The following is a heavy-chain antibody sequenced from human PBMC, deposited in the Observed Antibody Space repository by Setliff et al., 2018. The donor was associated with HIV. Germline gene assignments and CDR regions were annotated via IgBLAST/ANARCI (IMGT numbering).Heavy chain of an antibody. V-gene: IGHV4-31*02. CDR2: IYYSGGT. Sequence: SQTLSLTCAVSSGPISNGGFYWSWIRHHPGKGLEWIGYIYYSGGTYYSPSLKSRVSMSIDTFKNQFSLNLTSVTAADTAVYYCARGIYRPWGGYSAFATDAFETWGQGTLVTVSS. J-gene: IGHJ3*02. D-gene: IGHD5-12*01. CDR3: ARGIYRPWGGYSAFATDAFET. CDR1: SGPISNGGFY.